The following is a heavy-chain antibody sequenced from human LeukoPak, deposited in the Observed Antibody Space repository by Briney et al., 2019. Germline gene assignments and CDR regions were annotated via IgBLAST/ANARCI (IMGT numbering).Heavy chain of an antibody. CDR2: IYHSGTT. V-gene: IGHV4-38-2*02. CDR1: GYSISSGYY. J-gene: IGHJ4*02. CDR3: ARDGGYGGYDDY. D-gene: IGHD5-12*01. Sequence: SETLSLTCTVSGYSISSGYYWGWIRQPPGKGLEWIGSIYHSGTTYYNPSLKSRVTISVDTSKNQFSLKLSSVTAADTAVYSCARDGGYGGYDDYWGQGTLVTVSS.